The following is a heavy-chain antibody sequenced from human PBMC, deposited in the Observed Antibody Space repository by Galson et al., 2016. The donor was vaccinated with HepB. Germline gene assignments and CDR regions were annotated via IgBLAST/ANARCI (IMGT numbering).Heavy chain of an antibody. J-gene: IGHJ4*02. CDR3: ARPSSSSWAFDY. V-gene: IGHV3-21*01. D-gene: IGHD6-6*01. CDR1: GFTFSSYS. Sequence: SLRLSCAASGFTFSSYSMNWVRQAPGKGLEWVSSISSSSSYIYYADSVKGRFTISRDNAKNSLYLQTNSLRAEDTAVYYCARPSSSSWAFDYWGQGTLVTVSS. CDR2: ISSSSSYI.